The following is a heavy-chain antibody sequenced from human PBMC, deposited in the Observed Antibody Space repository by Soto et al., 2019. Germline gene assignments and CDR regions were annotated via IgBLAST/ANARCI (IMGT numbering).Heavy chain of an antibody. V-gene: IGHV1-46*01. CDR3: ARVAYCGGDCPFNWFDP. CDR1: GYTFTSYY. J-gene: IGHJ5*02. Sequence: GASVKFSCKASGYTFTSYYMHWVRQAPGQGLEWMGIINPSGGSTSYAQKFQGRVTMTRDTSTSTVYMELSSLRSEDTAVYYCARVAYCGGDCPFNWFDPWGQGTLVTVSS. CDR2: INPSGGST. D-gene: IGHD2-21*02.